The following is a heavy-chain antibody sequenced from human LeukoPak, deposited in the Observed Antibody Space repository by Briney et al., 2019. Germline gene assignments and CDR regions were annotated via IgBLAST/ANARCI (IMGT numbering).Heavy chain of an antibody. J-gene: IGHJ4*02. CDR1: GFTVSSIY. Sequence: GGSLRLSCAASGFTVSSIYMSWVRQAPGKGLEWVSVIYSGGSTYYADSVKGRFTISRDNSKNTLYLQMNSLRAEDTAVYYCARDGSSSFREDYWGQGTLVTVSS. D-gene: IGHD6-6*01. CDR3: ARDGSSSFREDY. CDR2: IYSGGST. V-gene: IGHV3-66*02.